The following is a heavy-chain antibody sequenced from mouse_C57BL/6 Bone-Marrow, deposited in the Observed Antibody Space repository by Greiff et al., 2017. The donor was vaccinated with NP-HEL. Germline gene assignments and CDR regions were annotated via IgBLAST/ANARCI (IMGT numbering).Heavy chain of an antibody. J-gene: IGHJ2*01. CDR1: GYSITSYY. CDR2: ISYSGST. CDR3: ARYYYGSSYSYFDY. V-gene: IGHV3-8*01. D-gene: IGHD1-1*01. Sequence: EVQLQQSGPGLAKPSQTLSLTCSVTGYSITSYYWNWIRKFPGNKLEYMGYISYSGSTYYNPSLKSRISITRDTAKNQYYLQLNSVTTEDTATYYCARYYYGSSYSYFDYWGQGTTLTVSS.